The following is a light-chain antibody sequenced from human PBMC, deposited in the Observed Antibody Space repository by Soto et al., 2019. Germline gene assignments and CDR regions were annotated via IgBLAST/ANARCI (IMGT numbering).Light chain of an antibody. CDR2: GAS. CDR1: QVVNNNY. Sequence: ESVLTQSPGTLSLSPGERATLSCRASQVVNNNYLAWYQQKPGQAPRLLIYGASSRATGIPDRFSGSGSGTDFTLTISRLEPEDFAVYYCQQYGSSPPWTFGQGTKVDI. V-gene: IGKV3-20*01. J-gene: IGKJ1*01. CDR3: QQYGSSPPWT.